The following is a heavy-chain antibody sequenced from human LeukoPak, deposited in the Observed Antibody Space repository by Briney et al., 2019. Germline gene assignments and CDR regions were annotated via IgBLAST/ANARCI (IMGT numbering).Heavy chain of an antibody. Sequence: GRSLRLSCAVSGFTVSSNYMSWVRQAPGKGLEWVSIIYSGGSTYYADSVKGRFTISRDNSKNTLYLQMNSLRVEDTAVYYCARGRYDSSGYYIDYWGQGTLVTVSS. J-gene: IGHJ4*02. V-gene: IGHV3-66*01. CDR3: ARGRYDSSGYYIDY. CDR1: GFTVSSNY. D-gene: IGHD3-22*01. CDR2: IYSGGST.